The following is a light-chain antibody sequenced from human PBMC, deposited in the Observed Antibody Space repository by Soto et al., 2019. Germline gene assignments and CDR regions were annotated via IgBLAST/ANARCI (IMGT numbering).Light chain of an antibody. CDR2: GAS. J-gene: IGKJ5*01. Sequence: KQPPGDLSLPPRERATLSCRASQSVSSNYLAWYQQKPGQAPRLLIYGASSRATGIPDRFSGSGSGTDFTLTISRLQPEDFALYYCPQSAIPLATFCQVT. CDR3: PQSAIPLAT. V-gene: IGKV3-20*01. CDR1: QSVSSNY.